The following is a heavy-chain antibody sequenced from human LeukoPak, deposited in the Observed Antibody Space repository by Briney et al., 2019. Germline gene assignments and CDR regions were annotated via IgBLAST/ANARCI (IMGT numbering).Heavy chain of an antibody. CDR1: GGSISSGSYY. Sequence: SQTLSLTCTVSGGSISSGSYYWSWIRQPAGKGLEWIGRIYTSGSTNYNPSLKSRVTISVDTSKNQFSLKLSSVTAADTAVYYCARPGWGMNFDYWGQGTLVTVSS. CDR3: ARPGWGMNFDY. J-gene: IGHJ4*02. CDR2: IYTSGST. V-gene: IGHV4-61*02. D-gene: IGHD6-19*01.